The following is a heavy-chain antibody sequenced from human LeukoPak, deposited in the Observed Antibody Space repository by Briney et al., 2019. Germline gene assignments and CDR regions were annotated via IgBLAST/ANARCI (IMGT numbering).Heavy chain of an antibody. CDR2: ISAYNGNT. D-gene: IGHD3-3*01. CDR3: ARVVLEWLLPYYYYYMDV. Sequence: ASVKVSCKASGYTFTSYGISWVRQAPGQGLEWMGWISAYNGNTNYAQKLQGRVTMTTDTFTSTAYMELRSLRSDDTAVYYCARVVLEWLLPYYYYYMDVWGKGTTVTVSS. CDR1: GYTFTSYG. V-gene: IGHV1-18*01. J-gene: IGHJ6*03.